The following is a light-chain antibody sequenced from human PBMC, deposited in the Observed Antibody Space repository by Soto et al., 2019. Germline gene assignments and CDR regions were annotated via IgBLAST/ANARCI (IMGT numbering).Light chain of an antibody. J-gene: IGKJ4*01. V-gene: IGKV1-12*01. CDR2: AAS. CDR1: ERINTY. CDR3: QQANSPTLT. Sequence: DIQMTQSPSSVSASVGDRVTITCGASERINTYLAWYQQQPGKAPKLLIYAASSLQSGVPSRLSGSGSGTEFTLTISNLQPEDFATYYCQQANSPTLTFGGGTKVDIK.